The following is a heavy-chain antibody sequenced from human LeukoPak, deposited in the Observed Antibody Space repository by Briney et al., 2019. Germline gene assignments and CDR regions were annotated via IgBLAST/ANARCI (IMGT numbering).Heavy chain of an antibody. CDR1: GGSINNYY. Sequence: SETLSLTCTLPGGSINNYYWSWIRQPPGKGLEWIGYIYYNGNTNYNPSLKSRVTISVDTSKNQFSLKLSSVTAADTAVYFCAREYSSGLSWFDPWGQGTLVTVSS. V-gene: IGHV4-59*01. J-gene: IGHJ5*02. CDR2: IYYNGNT. D-gene: IGHD6-19*01. CDR3: AREYSSGLSWFDP.